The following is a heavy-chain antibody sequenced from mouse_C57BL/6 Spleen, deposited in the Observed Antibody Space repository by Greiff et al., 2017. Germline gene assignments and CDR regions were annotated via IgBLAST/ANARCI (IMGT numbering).Heavy chain of an antibody. J-gene: IGHJ2*01. Sequence: VQLKQSGAELVKPGASVKLSCTASGFNIKDYYMHWVKQRTEQGLEWIGRIDPADGGTKYAPKFQGKATITADTSSNTAYRQLISLTTVDTAVYYFARSLDGDYHYFDYWGKGTTLTVSS. CDR1: GFNIKDYY. V-gene: IGHV14-2*01. CDR2: IDPADGGT. CDR3: ARSLDGDYHYFDY. D-gene: IGHD2-13*01.